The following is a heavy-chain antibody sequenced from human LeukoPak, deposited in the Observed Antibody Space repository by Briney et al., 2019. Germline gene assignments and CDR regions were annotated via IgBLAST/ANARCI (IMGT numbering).Heavy chain of an antibody. J-gene: IGHJ5*02. V-gene: IGHV1-69*13. Sequence: GASVKVSYKASGGTFSSYAISWVRQAPGQGLEWMGGIIPIFGTANYAQKFQGRVTITADESTSTAYMELSSLRSEDTAVYYCARGGDYLNWFDPWGQGTLVTVSS. D-gene: IGHD4-17*01. CDR3: ARGGDYLNWFDP. CDR2: IIPIFGTA. CDR1: GGTFSSYA.